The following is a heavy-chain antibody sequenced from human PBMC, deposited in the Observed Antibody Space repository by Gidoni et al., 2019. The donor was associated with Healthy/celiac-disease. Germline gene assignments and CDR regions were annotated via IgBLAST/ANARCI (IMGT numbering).Heavy chain of an antibody. CDR1: GFTFSSYG. J-gene: IGHJ3*02. D-gene: IGHD3-22*01. CDR2: IWYDGSNK. Sequence: QVQLVESGGGVVQPGRSLRLSWSASGFTFSSYGMHWVRQAPGKGLELVAVIWYDGSNKYYADSVKGRFTISRDNSKNTLYLQMNSLRAEDTAVYYCARTGPYAYDRGAFDIWGQGTMVTVSS. V-gene: IGHV3-33*01. CDR3: ARTGPYAYDRGAFDI.